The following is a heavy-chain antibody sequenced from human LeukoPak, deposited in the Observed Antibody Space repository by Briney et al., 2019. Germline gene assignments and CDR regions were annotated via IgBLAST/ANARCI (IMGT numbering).Heavy chain of an antibody. CDR3: ARQGYSYGAKYYYYMDV. J-gene: IGHJ6*03. CDR2: IYHSGST. D-gene: IGHD5-18*01. CDR1: GYSISSGYY. Sequence: SETLSLTCTVSGYSISSGYYWGWIRQPPGKGLEWIGSIYHSGSTYYNPSLKSRVTISVDTSKNQFSLKLSSVTAADTAVYYCARQGYSYGAKYYYYMDVWGKGTTVTISS. V-gene: IGHV4-38-2*02.